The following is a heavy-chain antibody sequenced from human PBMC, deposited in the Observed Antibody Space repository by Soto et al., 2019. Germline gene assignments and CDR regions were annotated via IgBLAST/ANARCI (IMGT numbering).Heavy chain of an antibody. D-gene: IGHD6-6*01. CDR3: ARGLWVDEYSNSHDYYYGMDV. V-gene: IGHV6-1*01. J-gene: IGHJ6*02. CDR2: TYYRSKWYN. CDR1: GDSVSSNSAA. Sequence: SQTLSLTCAISGDSVSSNSAAWNWIRQSPSRGLEWLGRTYYRSKWYNDYAVSVKSRITINPDTSKNHFSLQLNSVTPEDTAVYYCARGLWVDEYSNSHDYYYGMDVWGQGTTVTVSS.